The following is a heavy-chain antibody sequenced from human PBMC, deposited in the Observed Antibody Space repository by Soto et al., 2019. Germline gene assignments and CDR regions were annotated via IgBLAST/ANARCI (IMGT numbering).Heavy chain of an antibody. CDR1: GYTFTSYD. Sequence: QVQLVQSGAEVKKPGASVKVSCKASGYTFTSYDINWVRQATGQGLEWMGWMNPNSGNTGYAQKFQGRVTMTRNTSISTAYMELSSLRSEDTAVYYCARDYGDYSTTTAGYDYWGQGTLVTVSS. J-gene: IGHJ4*02. CDR3: ARDYGDYSTTTAGYDY. CDR2: MNPNSGNT. V-gene: IGHV1-8*01. D-gene: IGHD4-17*01.